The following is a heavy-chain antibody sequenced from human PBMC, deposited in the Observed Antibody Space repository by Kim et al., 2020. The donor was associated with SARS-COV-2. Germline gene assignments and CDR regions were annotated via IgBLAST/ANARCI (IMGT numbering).Heavy chain of an antibody. Sequence: SETLSLTCTVSGGSISSYYWSWIRQPPGKGLEWIGNIYYSGSTNYNPSLKSRVTISVDTSKNQFSLKLSSVTAADTAVYYCARAEAHYYDSSGQYFDYLGQGSLVTVSS. V-gene: IGHV4-59*01. CDR1: GGSISSYY. CDR3: ARAEAHYYDSSGQYFDY. CDR2: IYYSGST. D-gene: IGHD3-22*01. J-gene: IGHJ4*02.